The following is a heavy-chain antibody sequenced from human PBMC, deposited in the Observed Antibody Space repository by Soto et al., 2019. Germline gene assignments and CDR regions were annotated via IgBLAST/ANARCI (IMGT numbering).Heavy chain of an antibody. V-gene: IGHV4-61*08. Sequence: SETLSLTCSVSGASVSSGGYYWTWIRQPPGKGLEWIGYIYYTGSTTYNPSLKSRVTISADTSKNQFSLKLTSVTAADTAIYYCARAGRYTSSYWGQGTLVTVSS. CDR1: GASVSSGGYY. J-gene: IGHJ4*02. D-gene: IGHD6-6*01. CDR2: IYYTGST. CDR3: ARAGRYTSSY.